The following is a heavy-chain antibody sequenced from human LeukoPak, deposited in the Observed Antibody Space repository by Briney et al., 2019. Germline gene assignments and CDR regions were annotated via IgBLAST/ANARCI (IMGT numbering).Heavy chain of an antibody. J-gene: IGHJ4*02. D-gene: IGHD3-22*01. CDR1: GFTFSNAW. CDR2: IKSKTDGGTT. V-gene: IGHV3-15*07. CDR3: TTGSQQDYYDSSGYWGDFDY. Sequence: GSLRLSCAASGFTFSNAWMNWVRQAPGKGLEWVGRIKSKTDGGTTDYAAPVKGRFTISRDDSKNTLYLQMNSLKTEDTAMYYCTTGSQQDYYDSSGYWGDFDYWGQGTLVTVSS.